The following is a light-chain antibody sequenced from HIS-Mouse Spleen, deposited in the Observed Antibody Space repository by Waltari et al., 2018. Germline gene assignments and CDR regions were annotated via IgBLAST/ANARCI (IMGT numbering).Light chain of an antibody. J-gene: IGLJ2*01. CDR1: SPNIGNNY. V-gene: IGLV1-51*01. Sequence: QSVLTQPPSVSAAPGQKVTISCSGSSPNIGNNYVSWYQQLPGTAPKLLIYDNNKRPSGIPDRFSGSKSGTSATLGITGLQTGDEADYYCGTWDSSLSAGEVFGGGTKLTVL. CDR2: DNN. CDR3: GTWDSSLSAGEV.